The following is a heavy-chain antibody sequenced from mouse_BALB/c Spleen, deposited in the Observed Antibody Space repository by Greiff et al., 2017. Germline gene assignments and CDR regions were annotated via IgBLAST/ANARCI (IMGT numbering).Heavy chain of an antibody. V-gene: IGHV14-3*02. J-gene: IGHJ4*01. Sequence: VQLQQSGAELVKPGASVKLSCTASGFNIKDTYMHWVKQRPEQGLEWIGRIDPANGNTKYDPKFQGKATITADTSSNTAYLQLSSLTSEDTAVYYCARSYGNYEIYYAMDDWGQGTSVTVSS. D-gene: IGHD2-10*02. CDR1: GFNIKDTY. CDR3: ARSYGNYEIYYAMDD. CDR2: IDPANGNT.